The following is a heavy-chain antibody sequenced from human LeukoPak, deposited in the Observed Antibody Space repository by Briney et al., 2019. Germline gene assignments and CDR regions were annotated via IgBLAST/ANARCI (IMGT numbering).Heavy chain of an antibody. CDR3: AKDIVAAGLFFDY. D-gene: IGHD6-13*01. V-gene: IGHV3-48*04. J-gene: IGHJ4*02. Sequence: GGSLRLSCAASGFIFSSYNINWVRQAPGKGLEWVSYISIGGTTIYYADSVKGRFTISRVNAKNSLYLQMNSLRAEDTAVYYCAKDIVAAGLFFDYWGQGTLVTVSS. CDR2: ISIGGTTI. CDR1: GFIFSSYN.